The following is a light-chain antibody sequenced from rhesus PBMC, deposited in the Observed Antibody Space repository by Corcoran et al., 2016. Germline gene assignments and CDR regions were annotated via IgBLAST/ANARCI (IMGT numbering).Light chain of an antibody. CDR1: QSVSSY. CDR3: QETSNAWT. Sequence: EIVMTQSPATLSLSPGERATLSCRASQSVSSYLAWYKQKPGQAPRLLIYGASSRATGIPDRFSGSGSGTDFTLTISSLEPEDFAVDYCQETSNAWTFGQGTKVEIK. CDR2: GAS. J-gene: IGKJ1*01. V-gene: IGKV3-31*02.